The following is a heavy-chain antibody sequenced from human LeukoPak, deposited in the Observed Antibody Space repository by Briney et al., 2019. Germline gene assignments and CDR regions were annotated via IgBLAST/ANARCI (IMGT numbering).Heavy chain of an antibody. V-gene: IGHV4-34*01. CDR3: ASDGDYGAVDY. Sequence: SETLSLTCAVYGGSFSGYYWSWIRQPPGKGLEWIGEINHSGSTNYNPSLKSRVTISVDTSKNQFSLKLSSVTAADTAVYYCASDGDYGAVDYWGQGTLVTVSS. CDR1: GGSFSGYY. J-gene: IGHJ4*02. D-gene: IGHD4-17*01. CDR2: INHSGST.